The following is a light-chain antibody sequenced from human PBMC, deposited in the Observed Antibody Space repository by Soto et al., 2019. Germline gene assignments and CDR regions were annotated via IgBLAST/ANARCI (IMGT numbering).Light chain of an antibody. V-gene: IGKV1-39*01. CDR3: QQSYSSPLT. J-gene: IGKJ4*01. CDR1: QSISSY. CDR2: AAS. Sequence: DIQMTQSPSSLSASVGDRITITCRASQSISSYLNWYQQKPGKAPKLLIYAASSLQSGAPSRFSGSGSGTDFTLTISNLEPEDFATYYCQQSYSSPLTFGGGTKVDIK.